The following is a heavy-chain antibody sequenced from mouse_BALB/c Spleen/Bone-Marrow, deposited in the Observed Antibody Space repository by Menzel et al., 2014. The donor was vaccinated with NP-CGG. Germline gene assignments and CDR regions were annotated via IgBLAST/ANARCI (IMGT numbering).Heavy chain of an antibody. J-gene: IGHJ2*01. CDR2: IRNKANGYTT. D-gene: IGHD1-1*02. CDR3: ARDKGGILFDY. Sequence: EVMLVESGRGLVQPGGSLRLSCATSGFTFTDYYMNWVRQPPGKALEWLGFIRNKANGYTTEYSASVKGRFTISRENSQSILYLQMNTLRAEDSATYYCARDKGGILFDYWGQGTTLTVSS. CDR1: GFTFTDYY. V-gene: IGHV7-3*02.